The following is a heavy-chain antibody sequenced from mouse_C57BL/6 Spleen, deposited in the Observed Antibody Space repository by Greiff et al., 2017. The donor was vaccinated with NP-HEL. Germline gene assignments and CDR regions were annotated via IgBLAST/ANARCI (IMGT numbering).Heavy chain of an antibody. CDR1: GYTFTSYW. CDR3: ARNYGNYGSYWYFDV. Sequence: QVQLQQPGAELVMPGASVKLSCKASGYTFTSYWMHWVKQRPGQGLEWIGEIDPSDSYTNYNPKFKGKSTVTVDKSSSTAYMQLSSLTSGDSAVYYCARNYGNYGSYWYFDVWGTGTTVTVSS. CDR2: IDPSDSYT. J-gene: IGHJ1*03. D-gene: IGHD2-1*01. V-gene: IGHV1-69*01.